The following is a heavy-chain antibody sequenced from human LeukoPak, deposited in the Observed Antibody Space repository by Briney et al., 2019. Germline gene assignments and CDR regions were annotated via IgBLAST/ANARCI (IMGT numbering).Heavy chain of an antibody. Sequence: SETLSLTCTVSGGSISSSSYYWGWIRQPPGKGLEWIGSIYYSGSTYYNPSLKSRVTISVDTSKNQFSLKLSSVTAADTAVYYCARHYSPAAAGTVYWGQGTLVTVSS. D-gene: IGHD6-13*01. CDR3: ARHYSPAAAGTVY. CDR2: IYYSGST. V-gene: IGHV4-39*01. J-gene: IGHJ4*02. CDR1: GGSISSSSYY.